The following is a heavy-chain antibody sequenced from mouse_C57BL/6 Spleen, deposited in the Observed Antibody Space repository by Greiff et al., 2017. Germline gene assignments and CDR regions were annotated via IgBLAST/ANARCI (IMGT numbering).Heavy chain of an antibody. CDR1: GYAFSSSW. CDR2: IYPGDGDT. Sequence: QVQLKESGPELVKPGASVKIFCKASGYAFSSSWMNWVKQRPGKGLEWIGRIYPGDGDTNYNGKFKGKATLTADKSSSTAYMQLSSLTSEDSAVYFCARASRAWFAYWGQGTLVTVSA. J-gene: IGHJ3*01. CDR3: ARASRAWFAY. D-gene: IGHD6-1*01. V-gene: IGHV1-82*01.